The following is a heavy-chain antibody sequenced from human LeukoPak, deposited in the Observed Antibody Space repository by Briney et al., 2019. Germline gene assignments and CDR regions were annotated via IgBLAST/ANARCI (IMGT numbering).Heavy chain of an antibody. J-gene: IGHJ3*02. Sequence: GGSLRLSCAASGFTFSNYAMHWVRQAPGKGLEWVAVISHDGSNKYYADSVKGRFTIPRDNSKNTLYLQMNSLRAEDTAVYYCARDLYDSSESAFDIWGQGTMVTVSS. V-gene: IGHV3-30-3*01. CDR3: ARDLYDSSESAFDI. CDR2: ISHDGSNK. D-gene: IGHD3-22*01. CDR1: GFTFSNYA.